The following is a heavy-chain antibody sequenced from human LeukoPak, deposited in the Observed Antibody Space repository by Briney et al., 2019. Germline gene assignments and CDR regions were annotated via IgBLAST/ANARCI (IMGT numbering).Heavy chain of an antibody. V-gene: IGHV3-30*04. J-gene: IGHJ4*02. CDR1: GFTFSSYA. CDR2: ISSDGSNK. CDR3: ARGWDILTGYYGRHFDY. D-gene: IGHD3-9*01. Sequence: GGSLRLSCAASGFTFSSYAMHWVRQAPGKGLEWVAVISSDGSNKYYADSVKGRFTISRDNSKNTLYLQMNSLRAEDTAVYYCARGWDILTGYYGRHFDYWGQGTLVTVSS.